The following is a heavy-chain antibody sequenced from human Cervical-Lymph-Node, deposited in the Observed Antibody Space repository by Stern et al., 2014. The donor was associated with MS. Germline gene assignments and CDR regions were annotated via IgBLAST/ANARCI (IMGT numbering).Heavy chain of an antibody. CDR1: GGTFSKFP. D-gene: IGHD6-13*01. CDR2: IFPVVGTP. Sequence: QVQLVQSEAEVTKPGSSVKVSCKATGGTFSKFPSSWVRQAPGQGLEWMGVIFPVVGTPTYAQEFRGRVTIPADVSTSTVYMELSSLRSDDTAVYYCALSSETSDRWYSLGYDLWGQGTLVTVSS. V-gene: IGHV1-69*01. CDR3: ALSSETSDRWYSLGYDL. J-gene: IGHJ5*02.